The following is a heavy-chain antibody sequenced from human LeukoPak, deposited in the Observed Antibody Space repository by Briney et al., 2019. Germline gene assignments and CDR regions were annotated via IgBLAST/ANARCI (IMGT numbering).Heavy chain of an antibody. CDR2: IFYTGST. CDR1: GGSISSSSYY. CDR3: ARRSVVAAAPFDY. J-gene: IGHJ4*02. D-gene: IGHD6-13*01. V-gene: IGHV4-39*07. Sequence: SETLSLTCTVSGGSISSSSYYWGWIRQPPGKGLEWIGTIFYTGSTYYNPSLKSRVTISVDTSKNKFSLKLSSVTAADTAVYYCARRSVVAAAPFDYWGQGTLVTVSS.